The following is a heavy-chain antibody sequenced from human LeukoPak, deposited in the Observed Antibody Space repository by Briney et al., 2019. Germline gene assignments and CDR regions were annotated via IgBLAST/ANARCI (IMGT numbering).Heavy chain of an antibody. CDR3: TTAMAYSSSWYGDLGYYGMDV. J-gene: IGHJ6*02. D-gene: IGHD6-13*01. CDR1: GFTLSNAW. V-gene: IGHV3-15*01. Sequence: AGGSLRLSCAASGFTLSNAWMSWVRQAPGKGLEWVGRIKSKTDGGTTDYAAPVKGRFTISRDDSKNTLYLQMNSLKTEDTAVYYCTTAMAYSSSWYGDLGYYGMDVWGQGTTVTVSS. CDR2: IKSKTDGGTT.